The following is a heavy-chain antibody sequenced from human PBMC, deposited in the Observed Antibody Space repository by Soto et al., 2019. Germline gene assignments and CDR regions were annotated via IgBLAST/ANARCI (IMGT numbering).Heavy chain of an antibody. Sequence: SETLSLTCTVSGGFISNYYWSWVRQSPGKGLEWIGYIYYSGSTKYNPSLKSRVTILLDMSKNQFSLRLRSVPAADTAVYYCARLKSVGTPSAVQNYHYGMAVWGQGTTFTVSS. V-gene: IGHV4-59*01. CDR1: GGFISNYY. CDR3: ARLKSVGTPSAVQNYHYGMAV. CDR2: IYYSGST. D-gene: IGHD6-19*01. J-gene: IGHJ6*02.